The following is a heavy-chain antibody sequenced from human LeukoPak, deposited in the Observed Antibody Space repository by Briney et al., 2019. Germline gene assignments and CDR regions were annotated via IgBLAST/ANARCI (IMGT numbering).Heavy chain of an antibody. J-gene: IGHJ3*01. CDR2: IYYSGST. V-gene: IGHV4-59*01. Sequence: SETLSLTCTVSGGSISSYYWSWIRQPPGKGLEWIGYIYYSGSTNYNPSLKSRVTISVDTSKNQFSLKLSYVTAADTAVYYCARSSWIQLWLVWGQGTMVTVSS. D-gene: IGHD5-18*01. CDR1: GGSISSYY. CDR3: ARSSWIQLWLV.